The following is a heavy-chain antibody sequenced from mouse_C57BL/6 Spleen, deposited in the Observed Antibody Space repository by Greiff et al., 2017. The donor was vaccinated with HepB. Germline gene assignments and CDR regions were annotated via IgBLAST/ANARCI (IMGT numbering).Heavy chain of an antibody. J-gene: IGHJ2*01. Sequence: VKLVESGPELVKPGASVKISCKASGYAFSSSWMNWVKQRPGKGLEWIGRIYPGDGDTNYNGKFKGKATLTADKSSSTAYMQLSSLTSEDSAVYVCARKNNYYGSSFLDYWGQGTTLTVSS. D-gene: IGHD1-1*01. CDR1: GYAFSSSW. CDR3: ARKNNYYGSSFLDY. CDR2: IYPGDGDT. V-gene: IGHV1-82*01.